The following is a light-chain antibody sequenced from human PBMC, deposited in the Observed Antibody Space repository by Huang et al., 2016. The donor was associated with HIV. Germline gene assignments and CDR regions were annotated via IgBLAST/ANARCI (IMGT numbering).Light chain of an antibody. CDR3: QQYNDWPPRT. CDR1: QGGRTN. Sequence: VMTQSPASLSASPGARVPLSCRASQGGRTNLAWYQQKPGQAPTLLMFGASTRATGTPPRFRGSVSGTDFTLTITSLQSSDSAIYYCQQYNDWPPRTVGGGTKVEI. CDR2: GAS. V-gene: IGKV3D-15*01. J-gene: IGKJ4*01.